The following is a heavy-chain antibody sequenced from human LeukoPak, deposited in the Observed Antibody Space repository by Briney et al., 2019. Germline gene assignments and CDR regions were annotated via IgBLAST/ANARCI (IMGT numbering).Heavy chain of an antibody. CDR3: ATAERLGYCSSTSCYLAP. J-gene: IGHJ5*02. Sequence: ASVKVSCKVSGYTLTELSMHWVRQAPGKGLEWMGGFDPEDGETIYAQKFQGRVTMTEDTSTDTAYMELSSLRSEDTAVYYCATAERLGYCSSTSCYLAPWSQGTLVTVSS. V-gene: IGHV1-24*01. D-gene: IGHD2-2*01. CDR2: FDPEDGET. CDR1: GYTLTELS.